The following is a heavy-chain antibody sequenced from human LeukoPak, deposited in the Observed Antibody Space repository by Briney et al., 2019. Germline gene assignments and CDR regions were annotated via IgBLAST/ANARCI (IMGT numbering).Heavy chain of an antibody. CDR3: ARGGYSSSWYEVGYFDY. Sequence: ASGKVSCKASGYTVSSYDFTWVRQAPGQGLEWMGWISIYNDNTNYAQKFQGRVTMTTDTSTSTAYMELRSLRSDDTAVYYCARGGYSSSWYEVGYFDYWGQGTLVTVSS. J-gene: IGHJ4*02. CDR2: ISIYNDNT. D-gene: IGHD6-13*01. V-gene: IGHV1-18*01. CDR1: GYTVSSYD.